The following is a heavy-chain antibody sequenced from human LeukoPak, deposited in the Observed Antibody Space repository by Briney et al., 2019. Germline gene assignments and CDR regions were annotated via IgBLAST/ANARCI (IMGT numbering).Heavy chain of an antibody. CDR3: ARDFVRSLAFGYGMEV. D-gene: IGHD3-3*01. CDR1: GYTFTGYY. J-gene: IGHJ6*01. Sequence: AAVTVSCKCSGYTFTGYYIHWLRQAPAQGLEWMGRINANSGGTSSAQKVQGRVTMTSDRSISTAYLELSRLRSDNTGVYYCARDFVRSLAFGYGMEVWGGGTTVTVSS. V-gene: IGHV1-2*05. CDR2: INANSGGT.